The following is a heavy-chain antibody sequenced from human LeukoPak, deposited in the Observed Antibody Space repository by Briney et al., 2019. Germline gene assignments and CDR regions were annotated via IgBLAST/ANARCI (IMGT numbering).Heavy chain of an antibody. D-gene: IGHD6-13*01. Sequence: GSSLRLSCAASGLIFSSYGMHWVRQAAGKGLEWVAVIWYDGSNKYYADSVKGRFTISRDNSKNTLYLQMNSLRAEDTAVYYCARDRTSSRWPYFDYWGQGTLVTVSS. CDR1: GLIFSSYG. CDR3: ARDRTSSRWPYFDY. CDR2: IWYDGSNK. V-gene: IGHV3-33*01. J-gene: IGHJ4*02.